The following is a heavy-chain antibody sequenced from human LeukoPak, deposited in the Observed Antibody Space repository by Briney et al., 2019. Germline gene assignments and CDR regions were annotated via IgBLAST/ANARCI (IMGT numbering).Heavy chain of an antibody. V-gene: IGHV3-23*01. CDR2: ISGGGVIT. D-gene: IGHD1-20*01. J-gene: IGHJ4*02. Sequence: PGGSLRLSCAASEFTFSNYAMSWVRQAPGKGVEWVSTISGGGVITYYSDSVKGRFTISRDNSKNTLYLQMNSLRAQDTAVYYCALTGYSGLDYWGQGTLATVSS. CDR3: ALTGYSGLDY. CDR1: EFTFSNYA.